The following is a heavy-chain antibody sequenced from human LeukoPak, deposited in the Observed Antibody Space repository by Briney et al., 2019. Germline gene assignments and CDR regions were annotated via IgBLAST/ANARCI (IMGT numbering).Heavy chain of an antibody. CDR3: ARGERGLYCSSTSCYPVL. J-gene: IGHJ4*02. CDR2: ISSSSSYI. D-gene: IGHD2-2*01. CDR1: GFTFSSYS. Sequence: PGGSLRLSSAASGFTFSSYSMNWVRQAPGKGLEWVSSISSSSSYIYYADSVKGRFTISRDNAKNSLYLQMNSLRAEDTAVYYCARGERGLYCSSTSCYPVLGGQGTLVTVSS. V-gene: IGHV3-21*01.